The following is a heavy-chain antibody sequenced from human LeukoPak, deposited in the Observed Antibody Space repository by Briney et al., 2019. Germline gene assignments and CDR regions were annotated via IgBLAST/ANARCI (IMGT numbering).Heavy chain of an antibody. CDR2: IYHGGST. J-gene: IGHJ4*02. CDR3: ARDSWPEVVRFDY. V-gene: IGHV4-38-2*02. Sequence: PGGSLRLSCAASGFTFSSYAMNWVRQAPGKGLEWIGSIYHGGSTYYNPSLKSRVTISVDTSKNQFSLKLSSVTAADTAVYFCARDSWPEVVRFDYWGQGTLVTVSS. D-gene: IGHD1-14*01. CDR1: GFTFSSYA.